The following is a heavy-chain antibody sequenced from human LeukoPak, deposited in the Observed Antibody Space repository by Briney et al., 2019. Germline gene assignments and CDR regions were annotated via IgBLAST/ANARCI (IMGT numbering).Heavy chain of an antibody. Sequence: GRSLRLSCAASGFTFSSYAMHWVRQAPGKGLEWVAVISYDGGNKYSAGSVKGRFTISRDNSKNTLYLQMPSMRAEDTAVYYCATLWRAVAAAGTDYWAQGPLVTVPS. CDR1: GFTFSSYA. J-gene: IGHJ4*02. CDR3: ATLWRAVAAAGTDY. D-gene: IGHD6-13*01. V-gene: IGHV3-30-3*01. CDR2: ISYDGGNK.